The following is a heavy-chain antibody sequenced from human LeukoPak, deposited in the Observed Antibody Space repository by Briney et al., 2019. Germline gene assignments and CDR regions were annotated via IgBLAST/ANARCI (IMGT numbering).Heavy chain of an antibody. Sequence: SETLSLTCTVSGGSISSSGYLWGWIRQPPGKGVEWIGTIYYSGRTYYNPSLKSRVTISVDTSKKQFALTLSSVTAADTAVYYCAGGSPTLVRGVRYYYYMDVWGKGTTVTVSS. J-gene: IGHJ6*03. V-gene: IGHV4-39*06. D-gene: IGHD3-10*01. CDR2: IYYSGRT. CDR3: AGGSPTLVRGVRYYYYMDV. CDR1: GGSISSSGYL.